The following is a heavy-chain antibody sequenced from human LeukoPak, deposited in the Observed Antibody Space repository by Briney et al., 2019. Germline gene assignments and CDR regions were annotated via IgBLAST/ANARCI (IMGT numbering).Heavy chain of an antibody. J-gene: IGHJ5*02. CDR2: IYPGDSRV. Sequence: GESLKISCKGVGYSFTNYWIGWVRQMPGKGMEWMGVIYPGDSRVRYNPSFQGQVTISVDKSVSTAYLQWISLKASDTAMYYCAGRDLRSTWFYPWGQGTLVTVSS. D-gene: IGHD1-26*01. CDR3: AGRDLRSTWFYP. CDR1: GYSFTNYW. V-gene: IGHV5-51*01.